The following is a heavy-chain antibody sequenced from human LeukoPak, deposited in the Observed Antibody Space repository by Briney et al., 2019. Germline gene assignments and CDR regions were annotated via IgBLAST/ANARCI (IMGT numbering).Heavy chain of an antibody. V-gene: IGHV4-39*01. CDR2: IYYSGST. J-gene: IGHJ4*02. Sequence: SETLSLTRSVSGGSISSSNSYWGWIRQPPGKGLEWIASIYYSGSTYYNPSLKSRVTISVDTSKNQFSLELSSVSAADTAVYLCTTNPIYDISGRHWNYFDEWGQGTLVTVSS. CDR3: TTNPIYDISGRHWNYFDE. D-gene: IGHD3-10*01. CDR1: GGSISSSNSY.